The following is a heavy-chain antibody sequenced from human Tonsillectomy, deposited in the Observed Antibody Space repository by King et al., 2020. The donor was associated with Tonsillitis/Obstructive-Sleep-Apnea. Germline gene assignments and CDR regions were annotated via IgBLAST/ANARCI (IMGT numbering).Heavy chain of an antibody. CDR2: IYYSGST. CDR1: GGSISSYY. V-gene: IGHV4-59*08. Sequence: HVQLQESGPGLVKPSETLSLTCTVSGGSISSYYWSWIRPPPGKGLEWIGYIYYSGSTNHNPSLKSRVTISLDTSKKQFSLKLSSVTAADTDVYYCASSDDYHSSGHFYYFYMCVCGEGTTVSVSS. CDR3: ASSDDYHSSGHFYYFYMCV. J-gene: IGHJ6*03. D-gene: IGHD3-22*01.